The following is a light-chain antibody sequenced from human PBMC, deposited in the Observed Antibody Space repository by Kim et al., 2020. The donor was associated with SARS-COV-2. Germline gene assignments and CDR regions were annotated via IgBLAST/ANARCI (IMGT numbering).Light chain of an antibody. V-gene: IGKV3D-7*01. CDR3: QQDYNLPWT. CDR2: GAS. J-gene: IGKJ1*01. CDR1: QSVSSSY. Sequence: PGERVTLSCRASQSVSSSYLTWYQQKPGQAPRLLIYGASTRATSLPARFSGSGSGTDFTLTISSLQPEDFAVYYCQQDYNLPWTFGQGTKVDIK.